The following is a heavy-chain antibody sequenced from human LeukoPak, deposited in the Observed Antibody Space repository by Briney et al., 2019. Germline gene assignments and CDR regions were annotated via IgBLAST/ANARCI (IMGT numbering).Heavy chain of an antibody. CDR1: GGSISSSSYY. Sequence: SETLSLTCTVSGGSISSSSYYWGWIRQPPGKGLEWIGSIYHSGSTYYNPSLKSRVTISVDTSKNQFSLKLSSVTAADTAVYYCARSYKRRGDAFDIWGQRTMVTVSS. CDR3: ARSYKRRGDAFDI. D-gene: IGHD3-10*01. J-gene: IGHJ3*02. CDR2: IYHSGST. V-gene: IGHV4-39*07.